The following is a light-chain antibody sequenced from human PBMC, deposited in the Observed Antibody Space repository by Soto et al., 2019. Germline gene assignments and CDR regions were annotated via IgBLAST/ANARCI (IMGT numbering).Light chain of an antibody. CDR1: QGISSY. CDR2: AAS. J-gene: IGKJ2*01. CDR3: KQYYTYPHT. Sequence: AIRMTQSPSSFSASTGDRVTITCRASQGISSYLAWYQQKPGKAPKLLIYAASTLQSGVPSRFSGSGSGTDFTLTISCLQSEDFATYYCKQYYTYPHTFGQGTKLEIK. V-gene: IGKV1-8*01.